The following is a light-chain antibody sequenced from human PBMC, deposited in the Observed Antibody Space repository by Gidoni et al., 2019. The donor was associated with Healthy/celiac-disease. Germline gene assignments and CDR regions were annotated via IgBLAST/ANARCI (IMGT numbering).Light chain of an antibody. CDR1: QSVSSN. Sequence: RVMTQSPATLAVSPGERATLSCRASQSVSSNLAWYQQKPGQAPRLLIYGASTRATGLPARFSGRGSGTAFTLTISSLQSEDFAVYYCQQYNNWPPVYTFGQGTKLEIK. V-gene: IGKV3-15*01. CDR2: GAS. CDR3: QQYNNWPPVYT. J-gene: IGKJ2*01.